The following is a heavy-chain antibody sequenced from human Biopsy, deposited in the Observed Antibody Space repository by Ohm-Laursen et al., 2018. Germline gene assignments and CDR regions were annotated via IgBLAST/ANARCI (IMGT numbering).Heavy chain of an antibody. CDR1: GYTFGNYG. CDR2: ISPKSGGT. CDR3: ARELGDFWGGRQFDF. J-gene: IGHJ5*01. V-gene: IGHV1-2*02. Sequence: ASVKVSCKASGYTFGNYGISWVRQAPGQGLEWMGWISPKSGGTNYAQKFQGRVTMTRDTSISTTYMELRRLTSDDTAVFYCARELGDFWGGRQFDFWGQGTLVTVSS. D-gene: IGHD3-3*01.